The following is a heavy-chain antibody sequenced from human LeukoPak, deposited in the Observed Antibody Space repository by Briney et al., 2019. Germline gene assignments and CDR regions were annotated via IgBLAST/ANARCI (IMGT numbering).Heavy chain of an antibody. Sequence: GGSLRLSCAASGFTFSSYGMHWVRQAPGKGLEWVSAISGSGGSTYYADSVKGRFTISRDNSKNTLYLQMNSLRAEDTAVYYCAKARKYSLQYYFDYWGQGTLVTVSS. J-gene: IGHJ4*02. V-gene: IGHV3-23*01. CDR1: GFTFSSYG. CDR3: AKARKYSLQYYFDY. CDR2: ISGSGGST. D-gene: IGHD4-11*01.